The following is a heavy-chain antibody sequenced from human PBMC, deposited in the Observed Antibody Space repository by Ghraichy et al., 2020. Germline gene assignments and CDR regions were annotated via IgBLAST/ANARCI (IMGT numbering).Heavy chain of an antibody. V-gene: IGHV3-30*18. CDR2: ISYDGSNK. CDR1: GFTFSSYG. Sequence: GGSLRLSCAASGFTFSSYGMHWVRQAPGKGLEWVAVISYDGSNKYYADSVKGRFTISRDNSKNTLYLQMNSLRAEDTAVYYCAKGNSEAVADYFDYWGQGTLVTVSS. J-gene: IGHJ4*02. CDR3: AKGNSEAVADYFDY. D-gene: IGHD6-19*01.